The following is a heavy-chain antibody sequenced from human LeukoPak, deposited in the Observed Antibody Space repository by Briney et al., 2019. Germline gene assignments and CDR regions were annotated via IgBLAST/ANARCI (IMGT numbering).Heavy chain of an antibody. J-gene: IGHJ6*02. CDR3: ARAHSIASYYYGVDV. D-gene: IGHD2/OR15-2a*01. Sequence: SETLSLTCAVYGGSFSGYYWSWIRQPPGKGLEWIAEINHSGSTNYNPSLKSRVTISVDTSENQFSLKLSSVTAADTAVYYCARAHSIASYYYGVDVWGQGTTVTVSS. CDR2: INHSGST. CDR1: GGSFSGYY. V-gene: IGHV4-34*01.